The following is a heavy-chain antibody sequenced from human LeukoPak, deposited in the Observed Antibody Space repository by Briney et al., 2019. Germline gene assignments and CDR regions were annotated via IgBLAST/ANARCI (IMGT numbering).Heavy chain of an antibody. CDR2: ISYSGST. D-gene: IGHD2-15*01. CDR3: ARSVNIVVEYYFDY. J-gene: IGHJ4*02. Sequence: PSETLSLTCTVSGGSISSSSYFWGWIRQPPGQGLEWIGSISYSGSTYYNPSLKSRVTIFVGTSKNQFSLKLNSVTAADTAVYYCARSVNIVVEYYFDYWGQGTLVTVSS. V-gene: IGHV4-39*01. CDR1: GGSISSSSYF.